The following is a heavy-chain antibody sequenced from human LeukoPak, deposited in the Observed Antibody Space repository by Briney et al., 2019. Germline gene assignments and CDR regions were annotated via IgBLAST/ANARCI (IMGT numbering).Heavy chain of an antibody. V-gene: IGHV3-7*01. CDR3: ARVELWLDAFDI. Sequence: SGGSLRLSCAASEFTFSSYWMSWVRQAPGKGLEWVANIKQDGSEKYYVDSVKGRFTISRDNAKNSLYLQMNSLRAEDTAVYYCARVELWLDAFDIWGQGTMVTVSS. D-gene: IGHD5-18*01. J-gene: IGHJ3*02. CDR1: EFTFSSYW. CDR2: IKQDGSEK.